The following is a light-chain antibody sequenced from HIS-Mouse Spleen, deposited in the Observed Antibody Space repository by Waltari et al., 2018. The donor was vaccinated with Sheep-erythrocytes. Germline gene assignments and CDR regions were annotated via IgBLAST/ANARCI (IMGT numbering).Light chain of an antibody. CDR3: GTWDSSLSAGV. Sequence: QKVTISCSGSSSNIGNNYVSWYQQLPGTAPTLLIYDNNKRPSGIPDRFSCSKSGTSSTLGITGLQTGDEADYYCGTWDSSLSAGVFGGGTKLTVL. CDR1: SSNIGNNY. J-gene: IGLJ2*01. V-gene: IGLV1-51*01. CDR2: DNN.